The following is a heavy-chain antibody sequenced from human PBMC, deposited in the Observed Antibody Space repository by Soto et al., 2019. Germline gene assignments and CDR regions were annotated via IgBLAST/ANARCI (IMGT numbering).Heavy chain of an antibody. J-gene: IGHJ5*02. CDR3: ARDRGYYNSSGYWTWFDP. D-gene: IGHD3-22*01. Sequence: GESLKISCKGSGYSFTSYWIGLVRQMAGKGLEWMGIIYPGDSDTRYSPSFQGQVTISADKSISTAYLQWSSLKASDTAMYYCARDRGYYNSSGYWTWFDPWGQGTLVTVSS. V-gene: IGHV5-51*01. CDR2: IYPGDSDT. CDR1: GYSFTSYW.